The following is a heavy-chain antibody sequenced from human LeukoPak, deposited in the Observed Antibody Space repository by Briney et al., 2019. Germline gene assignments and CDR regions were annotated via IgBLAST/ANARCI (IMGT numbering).Heavy chain of an antibody. J-gene: IGHJ4*02. V-gene: IGHV1-46*01. CDR3: AKDNTMYSSDY. Sequence: ASVKVSCKASGYSFTSYKMHWVRQAAGQGPEWMGIPSPGDGATRYAQNFQGRVTMTRDTSTSTVYMELTSLTSEDTAVYYCAKDNTMYSSDYWGQGTLVTVSS. CDR2: PSPGDGAT. CDR1: GYSFTSYK.